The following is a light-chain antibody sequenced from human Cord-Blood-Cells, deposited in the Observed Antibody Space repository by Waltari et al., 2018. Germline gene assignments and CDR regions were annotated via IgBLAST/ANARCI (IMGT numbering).Light chain of an antibody. CDR2: DVS. CDR3: SSYTSSSTLV. V-gene: IGLV2-14*01. Sequence: QSALTQPASVPGSPGQSTTISCTGTSSDVGGYNLASWYQQHPGKAPKLMIYDVSNRPAGVSNRFSGSKSGNTASLTISGLQAEDEADYYCSSYTSSSTLVFGTGTKVTVL. J-gene: IGLJ1*01. CDR1: SSDVGGYNL.